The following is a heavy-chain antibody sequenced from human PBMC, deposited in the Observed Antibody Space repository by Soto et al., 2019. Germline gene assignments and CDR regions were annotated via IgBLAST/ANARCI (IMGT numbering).Heavy chain of an antibody. V-gene: IGHV3-66*01. CDR1: GFTVSSNY. CDR2: IYSGGST. Sequence: GGSLRLSCAASGFTVSSNYMSWVRQAPGKGLEWVSVIYSGGSTYYADSVKGRFTISRDNSKNTLYLQMNSLRAEDTAVYYCAKVRGYSYGDYFDYWGQGTLVTVSS. J-gene: IGHJ4*02. D-gene: IGHD5-18*01. CDR3: AKVRGYSYGDYFDY.